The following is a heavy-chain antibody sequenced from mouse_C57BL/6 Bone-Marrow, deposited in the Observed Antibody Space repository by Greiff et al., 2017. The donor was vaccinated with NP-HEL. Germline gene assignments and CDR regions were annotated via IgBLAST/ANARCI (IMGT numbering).Heavy chain of an antibody. CDR1: GFSLTSYG. J-gene: IGHJ1*03. CDR3: AKNRMITTVDWYFDV. Sequence: QVQLKESGPGLVQPSQSLSITCTVSGFSLTSYGVHWVRQSPGKGLEWLGVIWSGGSTDYNAAFMSRLSITKDNSKSQVFFKMNSLQADDTAIYYCAKNRMITTVDWYFDVWGTGTTVTVSS. D-gene: IGHD1-1*01. CDR2: IWSGGST. V-gene: IGHV2-5*01.